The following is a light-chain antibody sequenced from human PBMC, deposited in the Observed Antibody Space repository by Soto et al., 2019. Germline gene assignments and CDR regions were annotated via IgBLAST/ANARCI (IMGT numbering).Light chain of an antibody. CDR2: GAS. Sequence: EIVLTQSPGTLSLSPGERATLSCRASQSVSSNYLTWYQQKPGQAPRLLIYGASIRATGIPDRFSGSGSGTDFTLTISRLEPEDFAVDYCHQYGSSPYTFGQGTQLEIK. V-gene: IGKV3-20*01. J-gene: IGKJ2*01. CDR3: HQYGSSPYT. CDR1: QSVSSNY.